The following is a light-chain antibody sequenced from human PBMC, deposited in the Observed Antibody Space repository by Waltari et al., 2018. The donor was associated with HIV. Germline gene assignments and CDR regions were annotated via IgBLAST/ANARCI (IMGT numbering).Light chain of an antibody. CDR2: GAS. CDR1: QSVSSSF. J-gene: IGKJ5*01. Sequence: EIVLTQSPGTLSLSPGERATLSCRASQSVSSSFFAWYQQKPGQAPRLLIYGASSRATGIPARFSGSGSGTDFSLTISRLEPEDVAVYSCQQYGSSPITFGQGTRLESK. V-gene: IGKV3-20*01. CDR3: QQYGSSPIT.